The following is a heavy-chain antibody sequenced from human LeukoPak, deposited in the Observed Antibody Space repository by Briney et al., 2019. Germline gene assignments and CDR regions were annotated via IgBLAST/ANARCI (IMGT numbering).Heavy chain of an antibody. D-gene: IGHD5-24*01. J-gene: IGHJ4*02. CDR3: SEGYFEPFDH. V-gene: IGHV4-59*02. CDR1: GASVSSSH. CDR2: LSYTGKT. Sequence: SETLSLTCVVSGASVSSSHWNWIRQLPGKGPEWIGCLSYTGKTDYNPSLTSRVTISLDSSKNQVSLKLRSVTAADTAVYYCSEGYFEPFDHWGQGILVTVSS.